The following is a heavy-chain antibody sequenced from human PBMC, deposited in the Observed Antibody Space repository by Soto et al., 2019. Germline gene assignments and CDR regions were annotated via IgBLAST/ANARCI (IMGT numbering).Heavy chain of an antibody. V-gene: IGHV1-69*01. CDR3: AREYRSSSGRFDN. CDR1: GGSFSSYA. Sequence: QVQLVQSGAEVKKPGSTVKVSCKASGGSFSSYAISWVRQAPGQGLEWMGGIIPIFGTPSYAQKFQGRVTITADESTSTAYMELSSLRSEDTAVYYCAREYRSSSGRFDNWGQGTLVTVSS. D-gene: IGHD6-6*01. J-gene: IGHJ4*02. CDR2: IIPIFGTP.